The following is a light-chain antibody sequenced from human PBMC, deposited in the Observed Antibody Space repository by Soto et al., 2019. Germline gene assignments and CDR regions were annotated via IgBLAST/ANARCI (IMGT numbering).Light chain of an antibody. CDR2: DVT. J-gene: IGLJ1*01. CDR1: SSDVGAYNY. V-gene: IGLV2-14*01. Sequence: QSVLTQPASVSGPPGQSITISCTGTSSDVGAYNYVSWYQHHPGKAPRLVIYDVTNRPSGISDRFSGPKSGNTASLTISGLLAEDEADYYCASYTTISTYVFGTGTKVTVL. CDR3: ASYTTISTYV.